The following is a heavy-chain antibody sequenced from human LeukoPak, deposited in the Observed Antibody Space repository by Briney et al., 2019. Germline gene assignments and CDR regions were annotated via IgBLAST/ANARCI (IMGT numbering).Heavy chain of an antibody. CDR2: ISSSSSTI. J-gene: IGHJ2*01. CDR3: ARDRYYDSSRVIYWYFDL. D-gene: IGHD3-22*01. Sequence: PGGSLRLSCAASGFTFSSYSMNWVRQAPGKGLEWVSYISSSSSTIYYADSVKGRFTISRDNAKNSLYLQMNSLRADDTAVYYCARDRYYDSSRVIYWYFDLWGRGTLVTVSS. CDR1: GFTFSSYS. V-gene: IGHV3-48*04.